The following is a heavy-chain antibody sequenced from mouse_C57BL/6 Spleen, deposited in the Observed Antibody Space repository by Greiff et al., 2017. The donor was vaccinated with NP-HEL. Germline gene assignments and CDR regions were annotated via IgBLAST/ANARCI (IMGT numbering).Heavy chain of an antibody. CDR1: GYSITSGYY. CDR2: ISYDGSN. D-gene: IGHD1-1*01. V-gene: IGHV3-6*01. CDR3: ARDYGSSYDAMDY. Sequence: LQESGPGLVKPSQSLSLTCSVTGYSITSGYYWNWIRQFPGNKLEWMGYISYDGSNNYNPSLKNRISITRDTSKNQFFLKLNSVTTEDTATYYCARDYGSSYDAMDYWGQGTSVTVSS. J-gene: IGHJ4*01.